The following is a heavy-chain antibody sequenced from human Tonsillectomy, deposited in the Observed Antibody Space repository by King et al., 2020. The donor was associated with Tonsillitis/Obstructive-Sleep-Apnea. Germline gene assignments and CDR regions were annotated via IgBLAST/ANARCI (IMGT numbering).Heavy chain of an antibody. CDR1: GFTFEDSA. CDR2: ISGDGGIT. V-gene: IGHV3-43*02. Sequence: VQLVESGGGVVQPGGSLRLSCAASGFTFEDSAMHWVRQAPGKGLEWVSLISGDGGITYYADSVKGRFTISRDNSKNSLYLQMNTLKTEDTAVYYCASVVGWTLGRYWGQGTLVTVSS. CDR3: ASVVGWTLGRY. D-gene: IGHD2-15*01. J-gene: IGHJ4*02.